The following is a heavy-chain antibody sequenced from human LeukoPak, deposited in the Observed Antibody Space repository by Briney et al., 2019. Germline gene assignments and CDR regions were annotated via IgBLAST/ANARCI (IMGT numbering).Heavy chain of an antibody. CDR3: ARESGIAAALDL. CDR2: INTDGSST. CDR1: GFTFSSYW. V-gene: IGHV3-74*01. D-gene: IGHD6-13*01. Sequence: GGSLRLSCAASGFTFSSYWMHWVRQAPGKGLVWVSRINTDGSSTSYADSVKGRFTISRDNAKNTLYLQMNSPRAEDTAVYYCARESGIAAALDLWGQGTLVTVSS. J-gene: IGHJ5*02.